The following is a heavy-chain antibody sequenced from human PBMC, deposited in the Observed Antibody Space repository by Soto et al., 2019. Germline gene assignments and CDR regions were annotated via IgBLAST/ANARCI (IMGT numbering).Heavy chain of an antibody. CDR1: GGSISSSSYY. CDR3: ARLSGLLWFGELFTQGDYYMDV. J-gene: IGHJ6*03. Sequence: SETLSLTCTVSGGSISSSSYYWGWIRQPPGKGLEWIGSIYYSGSTYYNPSLKSRVTISVDTSKNQFSLKLSSVTAADTAVYYCARLSGLLWFGELFTQGDYYMDVWGKGTTVTVSS. V-gene: IGHV4-39*01. CDR2: IYYSGST. D-gene: IGHD3-10*01.